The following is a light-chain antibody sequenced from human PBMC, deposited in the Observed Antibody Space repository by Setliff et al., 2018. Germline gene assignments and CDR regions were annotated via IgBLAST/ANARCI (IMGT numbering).Light chain of an antibody. Sequence: QSVLTQPASVSESPGQSITISCTGTSRDVGAHDFVSWYQQRPGKAPKLIIYDVNNRPSGVSNRFSGSKSGNTASLTISRLQTEDEADYYCTSYTISSTEVFGTGTKV. V-gene: IGLV2-14*03. CDR2: DVN. CDR1: SRDVGAHDF. J-gene: IGLJ1*01. CDR3: TSYTISSTEV.